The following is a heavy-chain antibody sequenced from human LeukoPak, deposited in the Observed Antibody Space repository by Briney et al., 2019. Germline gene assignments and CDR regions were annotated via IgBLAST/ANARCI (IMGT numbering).Heavy chain of an antibody. Sequence: SETLSLTCTVSGGSISSYYWSWIRQPPGKGLEWIGYIYYSGSTNYNPSLKSRVTISVDTSKNQFSLKLSSVTAADTAAYYCARHLVHGAYYFDYWGQGTLVTVSS. D-gene: IGHD2-8*01. J-gene: IGHJ4*02. CDR1: GGSISSYY. V-gene: IGHV4-59*08. CDR3: ARHLVHGAYYFDY. CDR2: IYYSGST.